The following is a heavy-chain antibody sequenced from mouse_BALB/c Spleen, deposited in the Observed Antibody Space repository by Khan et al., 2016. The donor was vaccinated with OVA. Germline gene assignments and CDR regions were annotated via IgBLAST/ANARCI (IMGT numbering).Heavy chain of an antibody. CDR3: AKGSSRTMKN. J-gene: IGHJ4*01. CDR1: GYTFANYG. Sequence: QIQLVQSGPELKKPGETVKISCKASGYTFANYGMNWVKQAPGKGLKWMGWIYTYTGEPTYADDFKGRFAFSLESSARTAYLQINNLTNEETATYFGAKGSSRTMKNWGQGTSVTVSS. V-gene: IGHV9-3-1*01. CDR2: IYTYTGEP. D-gene: IGHD1-1*01.